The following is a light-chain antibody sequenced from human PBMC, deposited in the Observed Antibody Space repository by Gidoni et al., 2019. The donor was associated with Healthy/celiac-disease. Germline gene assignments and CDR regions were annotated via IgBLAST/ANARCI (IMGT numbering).Light chain of an antibody. J-gene: IGLJ1*01. CDR1: SSDVGSYNL. CDR3: CSYAGSGTSPYV. V-gene: IGLV2-23*01. CDR2: EGS. Sequence: QSALTQPASVSGSPGQSLTISCTGTSSDVGSYNLVSWYQQHPGKAPKLMIYEGSKRPSGVSNRFSGSKSDNTASLTISGLQAEDEADYYCCSYAGSGTSPYVFGTGTKVTVL.